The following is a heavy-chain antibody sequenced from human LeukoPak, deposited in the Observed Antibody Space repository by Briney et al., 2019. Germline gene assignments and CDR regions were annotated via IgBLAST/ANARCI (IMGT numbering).Heavy chain of an antibody. CDR3: TTDTLARLIVVAPK. Sequence: PGGSLRLSCAASGFTFSNAWMSWVRQAPGKGLEWVGRIKSKTDGGTTDYAAPVKGRFTISRDDSKNTLYLQMNSLKTEDTAVYYCTTDTLARLIVVAPKWGQGTMVTVSS. D-gene: IGHD3-22*01. V-gene: IGHV3-15*01. CDR2: IKSKTDGGTT. CDR1: GFTFSNAW. J-gene: IGHJ3*01.